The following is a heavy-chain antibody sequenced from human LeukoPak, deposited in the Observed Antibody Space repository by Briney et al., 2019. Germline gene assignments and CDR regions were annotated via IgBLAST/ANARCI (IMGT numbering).Heavy chain of an antibody. CDR2: IYSSGST. V-gene: IGHV3-66*03. Sequence: GGSLRLSCAASGFTVSSNYMSWVRQAPGKGLEWVSVIYSSGSTYYTDSVKGRFTISRDNSKNTLYLQMNSLRAEDTAVYYCARDLRNGLANCGGDWGLFDPWGQGTLVTVSS. J-gene: IGHJ5*02. CDR1: GFTVSSNY. CDR3: ARDLRNGLANCGGDWGLFDP. D-gene: IGHD2-21*02.